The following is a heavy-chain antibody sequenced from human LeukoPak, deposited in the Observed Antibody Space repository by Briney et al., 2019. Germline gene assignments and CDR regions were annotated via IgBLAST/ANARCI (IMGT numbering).Heavy chain of an antibody. V-gene: IGHV1-2*02. CDR1: GYTFTSYY. CDR3: ARADAIQKGFDY. J-gene: IGHJ4*01. Sequence: ASVKVSCKASGYTFTSYYMHWVRQAPGQGLEWMGWINPNSGGTNYAQKFQGRDTMTRDTSNSTAYMELSRLRSDDTAVYYCARADAIQKGFDYWGQGTLVTVSS. CDR2: INPNSGGT. D-gene: IGHD2-2*02.